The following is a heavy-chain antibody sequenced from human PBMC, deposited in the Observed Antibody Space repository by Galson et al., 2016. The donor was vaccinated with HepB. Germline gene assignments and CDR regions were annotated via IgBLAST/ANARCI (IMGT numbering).Heavy chain of an antibody. Sequence: SVKVSCKASGYTFTSYGISWVRHAPGQGLEWMGWISTYKHNTNYAQKFQGRVTMTTDTSTSTAYMEVRSLRSDDSAVYYCAREAGGDYSGFYDYWGQGTLVTVSS. CDR3: AREAGGDYSGFYDY. CDR1: GYTFTSYG. CDR2: ISTYKHNT. V-gene: IGHV1-18*01. D-gene: IGHD4-11*01. J-gene: IGHJ4*02.